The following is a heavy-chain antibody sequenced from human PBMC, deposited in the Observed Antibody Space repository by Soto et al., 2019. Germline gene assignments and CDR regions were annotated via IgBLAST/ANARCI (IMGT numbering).Heavy chain of an antibody. CDR1: GFTFSSYG. CDR2: IWYDGSNK. D-gene: IGHD3-22*01. CDR3: ARDPHLYYYDSSGYGAFDI. Sequence: GGSLRLSCAASGFTFSSYGMHWVRQAPGKGLEWVAVIWYDGSNKYYADSVKGRFTISRDNSKNTLYLQMNSLRAEDTAVHYCARDPHLYYYDSSGYGAFDIWGQGTMVTVSS. V-gene: IGHV3-33*01. J-gene: IGHJ3*02.